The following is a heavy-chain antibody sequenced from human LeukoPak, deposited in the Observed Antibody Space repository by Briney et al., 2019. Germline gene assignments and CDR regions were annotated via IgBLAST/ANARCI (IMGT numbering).Heavy chain of an antibody. V-gene: IGHV1-46*03. CDR1: GFTFTSYY. CDR2: INPSGDDT. D-gene: IGHD5-12*01. CDR3: TIVATTKGYYYYMDV. J-gene: IGHJ6*03. Sequence: ASVKVSCKASGFTFTSYYMHWVRQAPGQGLEWMGIINPSGDDTTYAQKFQGRVTITADESTSTAYMELSSLRSEDTAVYYCTIVATTKGYYYYMDVWGKGTTVTISS.